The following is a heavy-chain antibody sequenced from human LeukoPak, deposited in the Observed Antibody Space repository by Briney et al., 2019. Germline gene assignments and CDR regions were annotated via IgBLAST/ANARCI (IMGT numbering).Heavy chain of an antibody. CDR3: AKGYCSSTSCPGDY. Sequence: GGSLRLSCAASGFTFDDYAMHWVRHAPGKGLEWVSGISWNSGSIVYADSVKGRFTISRDNAKNSLYLQMNSLRAEDMALYYCAKGYCSSTSCPGDYWGQGTLVTVSS. D-gene: IGHD2-2*01. V-gene: IGHV3-9*03. CDR1: GFTFDDYA. CDR2: ISWNSGSI. J-gene: IGHJ4*02.